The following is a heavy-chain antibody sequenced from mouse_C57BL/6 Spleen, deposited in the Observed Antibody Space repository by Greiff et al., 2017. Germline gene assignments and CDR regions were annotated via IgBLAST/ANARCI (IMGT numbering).Heavy chain of an antibody. D-gene: IGHD1-1*01. CDR2: ISTGGGST. CDR1: GFTFSDYY. V-gene: IGHV5-12*01. Sequence: EVLLMQSGAGLVQPGGSLKLSCAASGFTFSDYYMYWVRQTPGKRLEWVAYISTGGGSTYYPETVKGRFTITIDTANNTAYLQLSRLKSEDTAMYYCARPYYGSSYGFADWGQGTLVTVSA. CDR3: ARPYYGSSYGFAD. J-gene: IGHJ3*01.